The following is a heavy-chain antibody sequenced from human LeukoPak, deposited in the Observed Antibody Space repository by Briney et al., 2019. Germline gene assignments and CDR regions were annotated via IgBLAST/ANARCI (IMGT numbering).Heavy chain of an antibody. CDR2: IYHSGST. V-gene: IGHV4-38-2*02. CDR3: ARRRYYYDSKGFDY. J-gene: IGHJ4*02. D-gene: IGHD3-22*01. CDR1: GYSISSGYY. Sequence: NPSETLSLTCTVSGYSISSGYYWGWIRPPPGKGLEWIGSIYHSGSTYYNPSLKSRVTISVDTSKNQFSLKLSSVTAADTAVYYCARRRYYYDSKGFDYWGQGTLVTVSS.